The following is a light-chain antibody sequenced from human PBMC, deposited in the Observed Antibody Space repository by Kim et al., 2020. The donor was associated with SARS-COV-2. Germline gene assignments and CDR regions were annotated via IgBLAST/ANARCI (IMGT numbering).Light chain of an antibody. V-gene: IGLV3-19*01. J-gene: IGLJ3*02. CDR3: NSRDSSGNHWV. CDR1: SLRSYD. Sequence: SSELTQDPAVSVALGQTVRITCQGDSLRSYDASWYQQKPGQAPVLVIYGKNNRPSGIPDRFSGSSSGNTASLTITGAQEEDEADYYCNSRDSSGNHWVFGGGTQLTVL. CDR2: GKN.